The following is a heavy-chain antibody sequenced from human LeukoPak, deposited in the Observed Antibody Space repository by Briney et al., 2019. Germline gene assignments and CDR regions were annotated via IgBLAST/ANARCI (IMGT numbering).Heavy chain of an antibody. D-gene: IGHD6-13*01. Sequence: PGGSLRLSCAASGFTFSDYYMSWIRQAPGKGLEWVSYISSSGSTIYYADSVKGRFTISRDNAKNSLYLQMNSLGAEDTALYYCAKVTAAGFVDYWGQGTLVTVSS. CDR3: AKVTAAGFVDY. J-gene: IGHJ4*02. CDR1: GFTFSDYY. CDR2: ISSSGSTI. V-gene: IGHV3-11*01.